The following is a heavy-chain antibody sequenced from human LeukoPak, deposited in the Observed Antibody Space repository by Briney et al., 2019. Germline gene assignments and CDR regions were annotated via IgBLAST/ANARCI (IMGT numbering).Heavy chain of an antibody. J-gene: IGHJ4*02. CDR3: AKDTGLRLGELSQFDY. V-gene: IGHV3-30*18. D-gene: IGHD3-16*02. Sequence: GSSLRLSCEASGFTFSSYGMHWVRQAPGKGLEWVAVISYDGSNKYYADSVKGRFTISRDNAKNSLYLQMNSLRAEDTALYYCAKDTGLRLGELSQFDYWGQGTLVTVSS. CDR2: ISYDGSNK. CDR1: GFTFSSYG.